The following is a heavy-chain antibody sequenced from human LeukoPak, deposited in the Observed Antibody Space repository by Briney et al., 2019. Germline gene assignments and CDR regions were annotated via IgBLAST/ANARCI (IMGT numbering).Heavy chain of an antibody. Sequence: PSETLSLTCTVSGGSISSSSYYWGWIRQPPGKGLEWIGSIYYSGSTYYNPSLKSRVTISVDRSKNQFSLKLSSVTAADTAVYYCARASYYYDSSGYYAPAHFDYWGQGTLVTVSS. J-gene: IGHJ4*02. D-gene: IGHD3-22*01. V-gene: IGHV4-39*07. CDR1: GGSISSSSYY. CDR3: ARASYYYDSSGYYAPAHFDY. CDR2: IYYSGST.